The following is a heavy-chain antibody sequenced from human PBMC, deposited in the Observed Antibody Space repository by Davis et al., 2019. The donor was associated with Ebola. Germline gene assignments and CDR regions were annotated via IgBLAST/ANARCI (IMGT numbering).Heavy chain of an antibody. V-gene: IGHV3-74*01. Sequence: GESLKISCAASGFTFSSYWMHWVRQAPGKGLVWVSRINSDGSSTSYADSVKGRFTISRDNAKNSLYLQMNSLRAEDTAVYYCARDNGGYDFWSGYYTHYYYYYMDVWGKGTTVTVSS. J-gene: IGHJ6*03. CDR1: GFTFSSYW. D-gene: IGHD3-3*01. CDR2: INSDGSST. CDR3: ARDNGGYDFWSGYYTHYYYYYMDV.